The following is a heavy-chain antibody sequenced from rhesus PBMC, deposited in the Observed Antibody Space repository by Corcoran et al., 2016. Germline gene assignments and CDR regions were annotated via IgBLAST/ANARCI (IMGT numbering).Heavy chain of an antibody. CDR1: GYTFTELS. CDR2: VDPVNGEI. V-gene: IGHV1-156*01. J-gene: IGHJ2*01. Sequence: EVQLVQSGAEVKKPGASVKVSCKVSGYTFTELSMHWVRQAPGKGLEWRGGVDPVNGEIIHAEKFQGRVTMTEETSTDTAYMELSSLRSEDTAVYYCASTGYSSGWYSRYFDLWGPGTPITISS. D-gene: IGHD6-31*01. CDR3: ASTGYSSGWYSRYFDL.